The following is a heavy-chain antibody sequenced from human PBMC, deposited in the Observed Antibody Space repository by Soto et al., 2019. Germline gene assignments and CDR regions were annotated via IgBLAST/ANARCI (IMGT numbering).Heavy chain of an antibody. Sequence: GGSLRLSCAASGFTFSSYGMHWVRQAPGKGLEWVAVISYDGSNKYYADSVKGRFTISRDNSKNTLYLQMNSLRAEDTAVYYCAKDRGYYDSSGYYYWGQGTLVTVSS. J-gene: IGHJ4*02. CDR2: ISYDGSNK. CDR1: GFTFSSYG. CDR3: AKDRGYYDSSGYYY. V-gene: IGHV3-30*18. D-gene: IGHD3-22*01.